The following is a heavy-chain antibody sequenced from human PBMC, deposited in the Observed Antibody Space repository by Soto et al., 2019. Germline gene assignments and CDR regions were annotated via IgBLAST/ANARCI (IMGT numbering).Heavy chain of an antibody. CDR3: ARGRTAERGFWSGYDYYYYYMDV. J-gene: IGHJ6*03. Sequence: GGSLRLSCAASGFTFSDHYMDWVRQAPGKGLEWVGRTRNKANSYTTEYAASVKGRFTISRDDSKNSLYLQMNSLKTEDTAVYYCARGRTAERGFWSGYDYYYYYMDVWGKGTTVTVSS. D-gene: IGHD3-3*01. CDR2: TRNKANSYTT. CDR1: GFTFSDHY. V-gene: IGHV3-72*01.